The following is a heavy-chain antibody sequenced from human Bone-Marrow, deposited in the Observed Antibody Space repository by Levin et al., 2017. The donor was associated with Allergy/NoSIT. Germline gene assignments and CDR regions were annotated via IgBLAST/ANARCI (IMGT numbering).Heavy chain of an antibody. CDR3: ARPPRDYYDSSGYFVD. CDR1: GDTFSHSP. V-gene: IGHV1-69*02. CDR2: FITILDRA. J-gene: IGHJ4*02. Sequence: KISCKASGDTFSHSPITWVRQAPGQGLEWMGRFITILDRANYAQKFQGRVTFTADKSTGTVFMELRSLRSEDTAIYYCARPPRDYYDSSGYFVDWGQGTLVTVSS. D-gene: IGHD3-22*01.